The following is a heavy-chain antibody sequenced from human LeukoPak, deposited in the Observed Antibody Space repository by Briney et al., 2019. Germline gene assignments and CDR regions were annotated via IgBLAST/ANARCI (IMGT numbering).Heavy chain of an antibody. CDR3: ARGYYYDSSGYPIYFDDQGRYFDY. D-gene: IGHD3-22*01. V-gene: IGHV4-34*01. CDR2: FNHSGST. Sequence: SETLSLTCAVYGGSFSGYYWSWIRQPPGKGLGWIGEFNHSGSTNYNPSLKSRVTISVDTSKNQFSLKLSSVTAADTAVFYCARGYYYDSSGYPIYFDDQGRYFDYWGQGTLVTGSS. J-gene: IGHJ4*02. CDR1: GGSFSGYY.